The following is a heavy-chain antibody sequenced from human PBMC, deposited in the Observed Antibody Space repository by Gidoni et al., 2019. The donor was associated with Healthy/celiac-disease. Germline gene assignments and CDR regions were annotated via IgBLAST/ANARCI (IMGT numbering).Heavy chain of an antibody. CDR1: GFTFSSYA. V-gene: IGHV3-30-3*01. D-gene: IGHD3-22*01. CDR3: ARERMIVVVTISRGMDV. J-gene: IGHJ6*02. CDR2: ISYDGSNK. Sequence: QVQLVESGGGVVQPGRSLRLSCAASGFTFSSYAMHWVRQAPGKGLEWVAVISYDGSNKYYADSVKGRFTISRDNSKNTLYLQMNSLRAEDTAVYYCARERMIVVVTISRGMDVWGQGTTVTVSS.